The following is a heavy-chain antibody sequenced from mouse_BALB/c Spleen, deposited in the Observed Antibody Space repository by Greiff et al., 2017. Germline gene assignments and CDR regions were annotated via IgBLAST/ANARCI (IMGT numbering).Heavy chain of an antibody. Sequence: EVQGVESGGGLVKPGGSLKLSCAASGFTFSSYAMSWVRQTPEKRLEWVASISSGGSTYYPDSVKGRFTISRDNARNILYLQMSSLRSEDTAMYYCARADSGYYVVMDYWGQGTSVTVSS. CDR3: ARADSGYYVVMDY. CDR1: GFTFSSYA. V-gene: IGHV5-6-5*01. CDR2: ISSGGST. D-gene: IGHD2-3*01. J-gene: IGHJ4*01.